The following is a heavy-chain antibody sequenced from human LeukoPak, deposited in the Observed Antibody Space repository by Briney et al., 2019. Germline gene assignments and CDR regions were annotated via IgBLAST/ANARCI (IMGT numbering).Heavy chain of an antibody. J-gene: IGHJ4*02. CDR1: GASISSYY. V-gene: IGHV4-59*12. CDR2: IYYNGGT. D-gene: IGHD3-16*01. Sequence: PSETLSLTCTVSGASISSYYWSWIRQPPGKGLEWIGYIYYNGGTNYNPSLKSRVTISVDTSKNQLSLRVTSVTAADTAVYYCARGGDAMGNGASFLDNWGQGTLVTVSS. CDR3: ARGGDAMGNGASFLDN.